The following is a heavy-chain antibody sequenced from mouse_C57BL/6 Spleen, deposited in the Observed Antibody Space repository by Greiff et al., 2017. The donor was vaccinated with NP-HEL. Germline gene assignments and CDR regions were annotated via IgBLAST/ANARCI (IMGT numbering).Heavy chain of an antibody. Sequence: QVQLQQPGAELVKPGASVKLSCKASGYTFTSYWMHWVKQRPGQGLEWIGMIHPNSGSTNYNEKFKSKATLTVDKSSSTAYMQLSSLTSEDSAVYYCATPYGSSSGYFDYWGQGTTLTVSS. V-gene: IGHV1-64*01. J-gene: IGHJ2*01. CDR1: GYTFTSYW. CDR2: IHPNSGST. CDR3: ATPYGSSSGYFDY. D-gene: IGHD1-1*01.